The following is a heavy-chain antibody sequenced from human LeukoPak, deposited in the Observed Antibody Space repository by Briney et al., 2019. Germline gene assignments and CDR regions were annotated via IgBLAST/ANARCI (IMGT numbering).Heavy chain of an antibody. CDR3: AKGTDYYDSSGYYSPGEVDY. V-gene: IGHV4-30-2*05. CDR2: ST. Sequence: STYYNPSLKSRVTILVDTSKTQFSLKLSSVTAADTAVYYCAKGTDYYDSSGYYSPGEVDYWGQGTLVTVSS. D-gene: IGHD3-22*01. J-gene: IGHJ4*02.